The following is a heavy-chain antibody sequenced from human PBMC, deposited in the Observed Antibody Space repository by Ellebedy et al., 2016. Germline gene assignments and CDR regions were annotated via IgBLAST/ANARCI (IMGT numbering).Heavy chain of an antibody. CDR1: GYTFTSYG. D-gene: IGHD2-15*01. Sequence: ASVKVSCXASGYTFTSYGISWVRQAPGQGLEWLGWLNPNTGGTNYGYKFQGRVTMARDTSINTVYMQMSRLRSDDTAVYYCARVAQWLILAEASDIWGQGTMVTVSS. V-gene: IGHV1-2*02. CDR3: ARVAQWLILAEASDI. CDR2: LNPNTGGT. J-gene: IGHJ3*02.